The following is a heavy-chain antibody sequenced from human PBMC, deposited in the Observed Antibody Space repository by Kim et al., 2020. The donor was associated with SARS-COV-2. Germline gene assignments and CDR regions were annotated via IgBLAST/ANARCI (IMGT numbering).Heavy chain of an antibody. D-gene: IGHD6-13*01. CDR1: GFTFSSYG. Sequence: GGSLRLSCAASGFTFSSYGMHWVRQAPGKGLEWVAVIWYDGSNKYYADSVKGRFTISRDNSKNTLYLQMNSLRAEDTAVYYCAKDSPPYNSSSWYSYYYYYGMDVWGQGTTVTVSS. V-gene: IGHV3-33*06. CDR2: IWYDGSNK. J-gene: IGHJ6*02. CDR3: AKDSPPYNSSSWYSYYYYYGMDV.